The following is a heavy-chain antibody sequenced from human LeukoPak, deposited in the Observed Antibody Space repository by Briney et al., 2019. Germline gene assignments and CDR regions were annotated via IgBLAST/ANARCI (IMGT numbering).Heavy chain of an antibody. J-gene: IGHJ4*02. Sequence: SETLSLTCAVYGGSFSGYYWSWIRQSPGKGLEWIADIHYAGSTNYNPSLKSRVTISVDTSKNQFSLKLSSVTAADTAVYYCARVSVDTAMASDYWGQGTLVTVSS. CDR1: GGSFSGYY. V-gene: IGHV4-59*12. CDR3: ARVSVDTAMASDY. CDR2: IHYAGST. D-gene: IGHD5-18*01.